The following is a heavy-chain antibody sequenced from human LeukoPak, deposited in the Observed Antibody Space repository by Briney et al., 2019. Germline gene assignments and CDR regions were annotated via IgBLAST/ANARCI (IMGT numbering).Heavy chain of an antibody. Sequence: GGSLRLSCAASGFTFSNYSMSWVRQAPGKGLEWVSFTDTSGRYVYYGDSVKGRFTISRDNAKNLLFLQMNGLRAEDTALYYCARGRSIALLRGVPMSDGFDIWGQGAMVAVSS. CDR3: ARGRSIALLRGVPMSDGFDI. V-gene: IGHV3-21*06. CDR2: TDTSGRYV. J-gene: IGHJ3*02. D-gene: IGHD3-10*01. CDR1: GFTFSNYS.